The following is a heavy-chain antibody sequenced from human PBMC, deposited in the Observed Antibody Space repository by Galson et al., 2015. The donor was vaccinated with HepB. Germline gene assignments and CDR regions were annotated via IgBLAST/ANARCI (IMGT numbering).Heavy chain of an antibody. CDR2: TSYRSKWYS. CDR3: ARGRSSWYGALLYFDY. CDR1: GDSVSSNSAA. Sequence: CAISGDSVSSNSAAWNWIRQSPSRGLEWLGRTSYRSKWYSDYAVSVKSRITINPDTSKNQFSLQLNSVTPEDTAVYYCARGRSSWYGALLYFDYWGQGTLVTVSS. J-gene: IGHJ4*02. V-gene: IGHV6-1*01. D-gene: IGHD6-13*01.